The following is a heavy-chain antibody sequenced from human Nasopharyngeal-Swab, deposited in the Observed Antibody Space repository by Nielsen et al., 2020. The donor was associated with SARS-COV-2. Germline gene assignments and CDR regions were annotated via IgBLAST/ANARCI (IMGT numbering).Heavy chain of an antibody. CDR3: ARGLGQYYYDSSGYYFFDY. CDR2: INHSGST. Sequence: ESVSMTCAVFGGSFSGYCWSWIRQPPGKGLEWIGEINHSGSTNYNPSLKSRVTISVDTSKNQFSLKLSSVTAADTAVYYCARGLGQYYYDSSGYYFFDYWGQGTLVTVSS. J-gene: IGHJ4*02. V-gene: IGHV4-34*01. CDR1: GGSFSGYC. D-gene: IGHD3-22*01.